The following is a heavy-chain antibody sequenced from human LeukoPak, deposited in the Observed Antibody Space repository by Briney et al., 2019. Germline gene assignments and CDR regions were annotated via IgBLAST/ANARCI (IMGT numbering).Heavy chain of an antibody. D-gene: IGHD6-6*01. Sequence: PSQTLSLTCAVSGGSISSGGYSWSWIRQPPGKGLEWIGYIYHSGSTYYNPSLKGRVTISVDRSKNQSSLKLSSVTAADTAVYYCARKGRNSSSSPFDYWGQGTLVTVSS. CDR3: ARKGRNSSSSPFDY. V-gene: IGHV4-30-2*01. CDR1: GGSISSGGYS. CDR2: IYHSGST. J-gene: IGHJ4*02.